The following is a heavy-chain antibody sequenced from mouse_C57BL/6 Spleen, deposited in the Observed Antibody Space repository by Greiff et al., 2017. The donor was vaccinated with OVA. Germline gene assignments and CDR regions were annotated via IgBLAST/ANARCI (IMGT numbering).Heavy chain of an antibody. CDR2: ISSGSSTI. CDR1: GFTFSDYG. J-gene: IGHJ2*01. V-gene: IGHV5-17*01. CDR3: ARDGGYDGDYFDY. Sequence: EVQRVESGGGLVKPGGSLKLSCAASGFTFSDYGMHWVRQAPEKGLEWVAYISSGSSTIYYADTVKGRFTISRDNAKNTLFLQMTSLRSEDTAMYYCARDGGYDGDYFDYWGQGTTLTVSS. D-gene: IGHD2-2*01.